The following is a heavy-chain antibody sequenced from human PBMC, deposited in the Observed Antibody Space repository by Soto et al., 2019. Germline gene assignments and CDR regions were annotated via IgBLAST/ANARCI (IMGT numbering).Heavy chain of an antibody. CDR3: AKYSFDHSGSGSYPY. Sequence: GGSLRLSCAAYGFTFSSYAMSWVRQAPGKGLEWVSAISGSGGSTYYADSVKGRFTISRDNSKNTLYLQMNSLRAEDTAVYYCAKYSFDHSGSGSYPYCGPAPLGSVST. J-gene: IGHJ4*02. CDR1: GFTFSSYA. V-gene: IGHV3-23*01. CDR2: ISGSGGST. D-gene: IGHD3-10*01.